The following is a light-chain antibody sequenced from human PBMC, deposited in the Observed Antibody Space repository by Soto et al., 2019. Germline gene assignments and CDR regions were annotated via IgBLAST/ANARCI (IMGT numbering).Light chain of an antibody. J-gene: IGLJ1*01. V-gene: IGLV2-14*01. CDR3: NSYSSDSTPYV. CDR1: SGDIGTYNF. Sequence: QSALTQPASVSGSPGQSITISCTGTSGDIGTYNFVSWFQQHPGKAPKLLIYEVAKRPSGFSDRFSGSKSDNTASLTISGLQAEEEADYYCNSYSSDSTPYVFGSGTKLTVL. CDR2: EVA.